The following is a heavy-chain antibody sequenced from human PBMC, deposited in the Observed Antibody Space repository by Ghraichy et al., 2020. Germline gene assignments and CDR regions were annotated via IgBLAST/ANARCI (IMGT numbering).Heavy chain of an antibody. CDR2: INHSGST. V-gene: IGHV4-34*01. CDR1: GGSFSGYY. CDR3: ARGLTTVTASTNFDY. D-gene: IGHD4-17*01. Sequence: SQTLSLTCAVYGGSFSGYYWSWIRQPPGKGLEWIGEINHSGSTNYNPSLKSRVTISVDTSKNQFSLKLSSVTAADTAVYYCARGLTTVTASTNFDYWGQGTLVTVSS. J-gene: IGHJ4*02.